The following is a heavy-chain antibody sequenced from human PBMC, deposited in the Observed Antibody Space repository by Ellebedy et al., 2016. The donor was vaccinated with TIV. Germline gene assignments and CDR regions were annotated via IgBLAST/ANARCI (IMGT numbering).Heavy chain of an antibody. CDR2: MKPDSANT. V-gene: IGHV1-8*01. D-gene: IGHD3-3*01. CDR1: GYNFSTND. J-gene: IGHJ4*02. Sequence: ASVKVSCXASGYNFSTNDINWVRQAAGQGLEWMGWMKPDSANTGYAQKFQHRVAMTRDTSISTAYMELSSLKSEDTAVYYCARGDDFWRGRLDSWGQGTLVTVSS. CDR3: ARGDDFWRGRLDS.